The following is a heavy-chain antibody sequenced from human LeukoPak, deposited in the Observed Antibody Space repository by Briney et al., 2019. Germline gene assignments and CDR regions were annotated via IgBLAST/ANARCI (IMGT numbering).Heavy chain of an antibody. D-gene: IGHD3-10*01. CDR2: IYYSGST. J-gene: IGHJ4*02. V-gene: IGHV4-59*01. CDR3: ARVLKFYYSSGSYSYYFDY. Sequence: SETLSLTCTVSGGSIRSYYWSWIRQAPGKGLEWIGYIYYSGSTNYNPSLKSRVTTSIDTSRNQFFLKLSSVTAADTAVYYCARVLKFYYSSGSYSYYFDYWGRGTLVTVSS. CDR1: GGSIRSYY.